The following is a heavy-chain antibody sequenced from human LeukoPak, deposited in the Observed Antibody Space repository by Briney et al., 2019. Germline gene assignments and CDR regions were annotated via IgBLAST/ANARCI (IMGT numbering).Heavy chain of an antibody. V-gene: IGHV3-21*01. D-gene: IGHD2-8*01. Sequence: GGSLRLSCAASGFTFSSYSMTWVRQAPGKGLEWVSSISSSSSYIYYADSVKGRFTISRDNAKNSLYLQMSGLRAEDTAVYYCARGGDTVLMVYAIAYFDYWGQGTLVTVSS. CDR3: ARGGDTVLMVYAIAYFDY. CDR2: ISSSSSYI. J-gene: IGHJ4*02. CDR1: GFTFSSYS.